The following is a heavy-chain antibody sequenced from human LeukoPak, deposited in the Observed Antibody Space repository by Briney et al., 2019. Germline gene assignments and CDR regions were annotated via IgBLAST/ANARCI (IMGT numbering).Heavy chain of an antibody. CDR3: AKQRGVVVVPAAMALGPFDY. V-gene: IGHV3-23*01. D-gene: IGHD2-2*01. Sequence: PGGSLRLSCAASGFTFSSYAMSWVRQAPGKGLEWVSAISGSGGSTYYADSVKGRFTISRDNSKNTLYLQMNSLRAEDTAVYYCAKQRGVVVVPAAMALGPFDYWGQGTLVTVSS. J-gene: IGHJ4*02. CDR1: GFTFSSYA. CDR2: ISGSGGST.